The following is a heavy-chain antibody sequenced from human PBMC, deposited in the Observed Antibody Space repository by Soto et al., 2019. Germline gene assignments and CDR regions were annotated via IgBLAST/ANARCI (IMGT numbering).Heavy chain of an antibody. Sequence: QVQLVQSGAEVKKPGSSVKVSCKASGGTFSSYAISWVRQAPRQGLEWMGGIMPIFGTANYAQKFQGRVTITADESTSTAYMELSSLRSEDTAVYYCARLAIIAARPPLYYGMDVWGQGTTVTVSS. J-gene: IGHJ6*02. D-gene: IGHD6-6*01. CDR1: GGTFSSYA. CDR2: IMPIFGTA. V-gene: IGHV1-69*01. CDR3: ARLAIIAARPPLYYGMDV.